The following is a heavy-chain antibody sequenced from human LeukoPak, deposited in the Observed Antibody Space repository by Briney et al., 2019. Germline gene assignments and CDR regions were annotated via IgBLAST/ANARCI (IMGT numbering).Heavy chain of an antibody. J-gene: IGHJ4*02. CDR2: IYHSGST. Sequence: SETLSLTCTVSGYSISSGYYWGWIRQPPGKGLEWIGSIYHSGSTYYNPSLKSRVIISVDTSKNQFSLKLSSVTAADTAVYYCARIGGYCSSTSCLYYFDYWGQGTLVTVSS. CDR1: GYSISSGYY. D-gene: IGHD2-2*01. V-gene: IGHV4-38-2*02. CDR3: ARIGGYCSSTSCLYYFDY.